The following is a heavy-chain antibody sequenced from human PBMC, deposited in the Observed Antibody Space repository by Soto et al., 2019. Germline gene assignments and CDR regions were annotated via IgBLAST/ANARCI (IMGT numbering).Heavy chain of an antibody. D-gene: IGHD3-3*01. Sequence: GGSLRLSCAASGFTFSSYGMHWVRQAPGKGLEWVAVISYDGSNKYYADSVKGRFTISRDNSKNTLYLQMNSLRAEDTAVYYCAKDFWSGYPDPYYYYGMDVWGQGTTVTVSS. CDR1: GFTFSSYG. V-gene: IGHV3-30*18. CDR3: AKDFWSGYPDPYYYYGMDV. J-gene: IGHJ6*02. CDR2: ISYDGSNK.